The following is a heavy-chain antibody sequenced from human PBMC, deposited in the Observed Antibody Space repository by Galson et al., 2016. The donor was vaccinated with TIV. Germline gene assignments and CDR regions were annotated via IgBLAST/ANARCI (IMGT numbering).Heavy chain of an antibody. CDR2: ISSGSSSI. CDR1: GFTFSNYN. J-gene: IGHJ6*02. D-gene: IGHD2-15*01. CDR3: ARRPVVVVAATNGYYYYGMDV. Sequence: SLRLSCAASGFTFSNYNMNWVRQAPGKGLEWVSSISSGSSSIYYADSVKGRFTISRDNAKNSLYLQMNSLRAEDTAVYYCARRPVVVVAATNGYYYYGMDVWGQGTTVTVSS. V-gene: IGHV3-21*01.